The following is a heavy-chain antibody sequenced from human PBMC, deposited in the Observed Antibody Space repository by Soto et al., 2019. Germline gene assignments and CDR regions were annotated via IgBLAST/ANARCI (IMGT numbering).Heavy chain of an antibody. CDR2: IWYDGSNK. J-gene: IGHJ6*02. CDR1: GFTFSSYG. D-gene: IGHD3-3*01. Sequence: QVQLVESGGGVVQPGRSLRLSCAASGFTFSSYGMHWVRQAPGKGLEWVAVIWYDGSNKYYADSVKGRFTISRDNSKNTLYLQMNRLRAEDTAVYDCARDLRHSTDYYYYGMDVWGQGTTVTVSS. CDR3: ARDLRHSTDYYYYGMDV. V-gene: IGHV3-33*01.